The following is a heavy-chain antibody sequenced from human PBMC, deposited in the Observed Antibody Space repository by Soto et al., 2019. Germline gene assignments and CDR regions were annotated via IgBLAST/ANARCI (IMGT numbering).Heavy chain of an antibody. J-gene: IGHJ5*02. CDR2: IYYSGGT. CDR1: GGSISSGDYY. Sequence: SETLSLTCTVSGGSISSGDYYWSWIRQPPGKGLEWIGYIYYSGGTYHNPSLKSRVTISVDTSKNQFSLKLSSVTAADTAVYYCARDGPYYDILTGYRNWFDPWGQGTLVTVSS. CDR3: ARDGPYYDILTGYRNWFDP. D-gene: IGHD3-9*01. V-gene: IGHV4-30-4*01.